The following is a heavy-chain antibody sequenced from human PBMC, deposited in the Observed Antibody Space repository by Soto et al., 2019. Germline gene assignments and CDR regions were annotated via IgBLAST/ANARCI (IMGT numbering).Heavy chain of an antibody. CDR3: AKDSFYYYYDMDV. J-gene: IGHJ6*03. CDR2: IKSKTDGGTT. V-gene: IGHV3-15*07. Sequence: GGSLRLSCAASGFTFSNAWMNWVRQAPGKGLEWVGRIKSKTDGGTTDYAAPVKGRFTISRDNSKNTLYLQMNSLKAEDTAVYYCAKDSFYYYYDMDVWGKGTTVTVSS. CDR1: GFTFSNAW.